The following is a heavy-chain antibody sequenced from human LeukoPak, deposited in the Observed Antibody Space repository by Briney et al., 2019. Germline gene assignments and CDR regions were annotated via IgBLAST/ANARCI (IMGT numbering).Heavy chain of an antibody. CDR1: GGSISSSSYY. CDR2: IYYSGST. D-gene: IGHD2-21*01. V-gene: IGHV4-39*07. CDR3: ARGLRDLLPDF. J-gene: IGHJ4*02. Sequence: SETLSLTCTVSGGSISSSSYYWGWIRQPPGKGLECIGSIYYSGSTYYNPSLKSRVTISVDTSKNEFSLKLSSVTAADTAVYYCARGLRDLLPDFWGQGTLVTVSS.